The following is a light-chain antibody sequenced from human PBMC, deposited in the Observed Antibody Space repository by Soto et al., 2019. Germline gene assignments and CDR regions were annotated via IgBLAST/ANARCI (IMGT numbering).Light chain of an antibody. CDR1: QAISNH. Sequence: DIQMTQSPSSLSASVGDRVTITCRASQAISNHLAWYQQRPGEAPGLLIYAASTLQTGVARRFSGRGSGTDFTLPISTLQPEDFATYYCQEYDSASLFTFGPGTRVDVK. CDR2: AAS. V-gene: IGKV1-27*01. CDR3: QEYDSASLFT. J-gene: IGKJ3*01.